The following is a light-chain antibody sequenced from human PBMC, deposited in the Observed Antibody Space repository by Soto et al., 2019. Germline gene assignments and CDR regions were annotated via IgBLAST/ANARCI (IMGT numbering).Light chain of an antibody. CDR2: GAS. Sequence: VLTQSPVTLSLSPGDRATLSCRTSQSSTNSYLAWYQQKPGQAPRLLIYGASSRATGIPDRFSGSGSGTDFTLTISRLEPEDFAVYYCQQYNSSPPMYTFGQGTKLEIK. V-gene: IGKV3-20*01. CDR1: QSSTNSY. CDR3: QQYNSSPPMYT. J-gene: IGKJ2*01.